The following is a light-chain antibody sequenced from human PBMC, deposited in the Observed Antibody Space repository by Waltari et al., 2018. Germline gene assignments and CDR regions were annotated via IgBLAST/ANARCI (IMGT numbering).Light chain of an antibody. Sequence: EIVLTQSPGTLSLSPGESASLSCRASQSLGNTYLAWYQQKPGQAPRPLIFDASRRATGIPDRFSGSGSVTDFTLTISRLEPEDFAVYFCQKYGRTPRPFGGGTKVEI. CDR3: QKYGRTPRP. V-gene: IGKV3-20*01. CDR1: QSLGNTY. CDR2: DAS. J-gene: IGKJ4*01.